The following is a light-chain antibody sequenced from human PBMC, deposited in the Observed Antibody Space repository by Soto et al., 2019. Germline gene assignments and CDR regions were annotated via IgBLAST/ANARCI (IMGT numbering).Light chain of an antibody. CDR2: DAS. CDR3: QQYNSYWT. V-gene: IGKV1-5*01. Sequence: DIQMTQSPSTLSASVGDRVTITCLASQSISSWLAWYQQKPWKAPKLLIYDASSLESGVPSRFSGSGSGTEFTLTISSLQPDDFATYYCQQYNSYWTFGQGTKVDIK. J-gene: IGKJ1*01. CDR1: QSISSW.